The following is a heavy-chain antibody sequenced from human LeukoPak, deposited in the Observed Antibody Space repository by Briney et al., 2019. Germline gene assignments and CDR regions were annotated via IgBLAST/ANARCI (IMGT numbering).Heavy chain of an antibody. J-gene: IGHJ4*02. V-gene: IGHV3-66*01. CDR1: GFTVSSNY. CDR3: AREVGAGDFDY. Sequence: GGSLRLSCASSGFTVSSNYMGWVRQAPGKGLEWVSVIYSGGSTYYADSVKGRFTISRDNSKNTLYLQMNSLRAEDTAVYYCAREVGAGDFDYWGQGTLVTVSS. CDR2: IYSGGST. D-gene: IGHD1-26*01.